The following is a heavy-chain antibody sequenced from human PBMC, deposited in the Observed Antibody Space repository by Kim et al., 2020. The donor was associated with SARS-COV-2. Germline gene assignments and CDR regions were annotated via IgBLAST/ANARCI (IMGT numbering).Heavy chain of an antibody. V-gene: IGHV4-31*03. J-gene: IGHJ6*02. D-gene: IGHD2-15*01. Sequence: SETLSLTCTVSGGSISSGGYYWSWIRQHPGKGLEWIGYIYYSGSTYYNPSLKSRVTISVDTSKNQFSLKLSSVTAADTAVYYCARTLGYCSGGSCYFGYYYGMDVWGQGTTVTVSS. CDR2: IYYSGST. CDR1: GGSISSGGYY. CDR3: ARTLGYCSGGSCYFGYYYGMDV.